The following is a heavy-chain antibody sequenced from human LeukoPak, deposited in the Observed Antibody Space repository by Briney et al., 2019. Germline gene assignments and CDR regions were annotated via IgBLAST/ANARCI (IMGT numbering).Heavy chain of an antibody. V-gene: IGHV4-59*01. D-gene: IGHD5-24*01. CDR2: IYYTGNT. J-gene: IGHJ5*02. CDR3: ARDRLQLQS. CDR1: GGSISYYY. Sequence: PSETLSLTCTVSGGSISYYYWNWIRQPPGKGLEWIGYIYYTGNTNYNPSLKSRVTISVDTSKNQFSLKLSSVTAADTAVYYCARDRLQLQSWGQGTLVTVSS.